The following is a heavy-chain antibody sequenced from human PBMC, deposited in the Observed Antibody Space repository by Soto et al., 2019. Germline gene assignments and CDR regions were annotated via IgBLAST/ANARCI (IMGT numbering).Heavy chain of an antibody. V-gene: IGHV1-8*01. D-gene: IGHD1-26*01. Sequence: ASVKVSCKASGYTFTSYDIYWVRQATGQGLEWMGWMNPNTGNSGYAQKLQGRVTMTTDTSTSTAYMELRSLRSDDTAVYYCARDEWELLPLGCWGQGTLVTVSS. CDR1: GYTFTSYD. CDR2: MNPNTGNS. CDR3: ARDEWELLPLGC. J-gene: IGHJ4*02.